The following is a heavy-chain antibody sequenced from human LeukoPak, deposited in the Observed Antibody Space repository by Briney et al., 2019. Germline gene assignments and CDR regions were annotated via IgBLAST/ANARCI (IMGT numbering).Heavy chain of an antibody. V-gene: IGHV4-61*02. D-gene: IGHD2-2*01. CDR3: ARDMSRNDQLPLLNWFDP. Sequence: SQTLTLTCTVSGSSISSGSYYWSWIRQPAGKGLEWIGRIYTSGSTNYNPSLKSRVTISVDTSKNQFSLKLSSATAADTAVYYCARDMSRNDQLPLLNWFDPWGQGTLVTVSS. CDR1: GSSISSGSYY. CDR2: IYTSGST. J-gene: IGHJ5*02.